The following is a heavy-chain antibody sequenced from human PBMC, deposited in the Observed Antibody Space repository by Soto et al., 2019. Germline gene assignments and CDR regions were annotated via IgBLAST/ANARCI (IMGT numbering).Heavy chain of an antibody. Sequence: PSETLSLTCAVSGDSINSTDWWNWVRQSPGKGLEWIGEIYHGGNIYYNPSLKSRVTISMDKSKNQFSLNLFYVTAADTAVYYCARDHAYRAYWAFDYWGQGALVTVSS. J-gene: IGHJ4*02. CDR1: GDSINSTDW. CDR3: ARDHAYRAYWAFDY. CDR2: IYHGGNI. D-gene: IGHD2-21*01. V-gene: IGHV4-4*02.